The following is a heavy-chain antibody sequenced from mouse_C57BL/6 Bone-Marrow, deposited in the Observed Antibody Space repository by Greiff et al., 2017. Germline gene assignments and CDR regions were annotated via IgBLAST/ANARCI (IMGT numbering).Heavy chain of an antibody. Sequence: QVQLQQPGAELVMPGASVKLSCKASGYTFTSYWMHWVKQRPGQGLEWIGEIDPSDSYTNYNQKFKGKSTLTVDKSSSTAYMQRSSLTSEDSAVYYCARDDGYLAWFAYWGQGTLVTVSA. J-gene: IGHJ3*01. CDR3: ARDDGYLAWFAY. CDR2: IDPSDSYT. V-gene: IGHV1-69*01. D-gene: IGHD2-3*01. CDR1: GYTFTSYW.